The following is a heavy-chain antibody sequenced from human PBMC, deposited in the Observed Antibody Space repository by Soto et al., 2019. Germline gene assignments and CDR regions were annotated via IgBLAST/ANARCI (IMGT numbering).Heavy chain of an antibody. CDR3: ARDIGSGPQYYFDY. CDR2: INPNSGGT. J-gene: IGHJ4*02. Sequence: QVQLVQSGAEVKKPGASVKVSCKASGYTFTGYYMHWVRQAPGQGLEWMGWINPNSGGTKYAKKFQGWVPMTRDTSISTAYMELRRLRSDDTAVYFCARDIGSGPQYYFDYWGQGTLVTVSS. CDR1: GYTFTGYY. V-gene: IGHV1-2*04. D-gene: IGHD6-19*01.